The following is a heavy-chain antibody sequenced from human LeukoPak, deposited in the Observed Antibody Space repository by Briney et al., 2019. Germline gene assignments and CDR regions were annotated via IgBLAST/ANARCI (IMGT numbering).Heavy chain of an antibody. Sequence: GSLRLSCAASGFTVSSNYMSWVRQAPGKGLEWVSIISSAGSTYYTDSVRGRFTISRDSPKNTVCLQMNGLRAEDTAVYYCASGGTGARKYYSDPFHYWGQGTLVTVSS. V-gene: IGHV3-53*01. J-gene: IGHJ4*02. CDR2: ISSAGST. CDR1: GFTVSSNY. D-gene: IGHD3-10*01. CDR3: ASGGTGARKYYSDPFHY.